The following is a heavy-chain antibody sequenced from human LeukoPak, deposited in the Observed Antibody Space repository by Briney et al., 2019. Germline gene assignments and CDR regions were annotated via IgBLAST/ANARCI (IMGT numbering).Heavy chain of an antibody. Sequence: GGSLRLSCAASGFTFSSYGMSWVRQAPGTGLEWVSEISGSGGSTHYADSVKGRFTISRDNSKNTLYLEMNSLRAEDTAVYYCAKSFRYSSSPDAFDIWGQGTMVTVSS. D-gene: IGHD6-13*01. CDR1: GFTFSSYG. CDR2: ISGSGGST. J-gene: IGHJ3*02. CDR3: AKSFRYSSSPDAFDI. V-gene: IGHV3-23*01.